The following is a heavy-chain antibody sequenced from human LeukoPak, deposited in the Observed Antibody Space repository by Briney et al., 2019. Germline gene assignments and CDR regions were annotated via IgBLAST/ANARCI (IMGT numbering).Heavy chain of an antibody. J-gene: IGHJ4*02. CDR1: GYTFTGYY. CDR2: INPNSGGT. V-gene: IGHV1-2*02. Sequence: ASVKVSCKASGYTFTGYYMHWVRQAPGQGLEWMGWINPNSGGTNYAQKFQGRVTVTRDMATSTVYMELSSLRSEDTAVYFCAGSFYDLLVYFDYWGQGTLVTVSS. D-gene: IGHD5/OR15-5a*01. CDR3: AGSFYDLLVYFDY.